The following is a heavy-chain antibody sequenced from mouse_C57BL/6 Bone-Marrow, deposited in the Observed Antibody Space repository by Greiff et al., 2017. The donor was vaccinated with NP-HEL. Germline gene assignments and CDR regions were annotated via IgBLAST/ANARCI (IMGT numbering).Heavy chain of an antibody. V-gene: IGHV1-55*01. CDR3: ERYDGYPAWFAD. Sequence: VQLHQPGAELVKPGASVKMSCKASGYTFTSYWITWVKQRPGQGLEWIGDIYPGSGSTNYNEKFKSKATLTVDTSSSTAYMQLSSLTSEDSAVYYCERYDGYPAWFADWGQGTLVTVSA. J-gene: IGHJ3*01. D-gene: IGHD2-3*01. CDR1: GYTFTSYW. CDR2: IYPGSGST.